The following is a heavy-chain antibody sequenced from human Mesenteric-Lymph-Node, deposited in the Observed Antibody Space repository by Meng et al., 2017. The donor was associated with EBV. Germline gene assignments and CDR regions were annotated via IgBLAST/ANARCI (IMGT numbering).Heavy chain of an antibody. Sequence: QVQRVQSGAEVKKPGASVKVSCKASGYTFTNYNVHWVRQAPGQRLEWMGRINTGIGNTKYSQKFQGRVTITRDTSASTAYMELSSLRSEDTAVYYCVRDSSGDSRFFDPWGQGTLVTVSS. V-gene: IGHV1-3*04. CDR1: GYTFTNYN. CDR3: VRDSSGDSRFFDP. J-gene: IGHJ5*02. CDR2: INTGIGNT. D-gene: IGHD6-19*01.